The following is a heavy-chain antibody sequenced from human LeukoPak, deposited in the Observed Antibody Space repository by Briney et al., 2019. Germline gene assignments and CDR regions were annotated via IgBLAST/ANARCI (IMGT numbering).Heavy chain of an antibody. CDR1: GGSISSYY. CDR3: ARHVYSQYYFDY. CDR2: IYYSGST. Sequence: ASETLSLTCTVSGGSISSYYWSWIRQPPGKGLEWIGYIYYSGSTNYNPSLKSRVTISVDTSKNQFSLKLSSVTAADTAVYYCARHVYSQYYFDYWGQGTLVTVSS. D-gene: IGHD5/OR15-5a*01. J-gene: IGHJ4*02. V-gene: IGHV4-59*08.